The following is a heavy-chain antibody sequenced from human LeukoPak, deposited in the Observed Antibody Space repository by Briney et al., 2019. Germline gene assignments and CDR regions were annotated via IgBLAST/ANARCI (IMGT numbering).Heavy chain of an antibody. CDR2: ISGSGGGT. J-gene: IGHJ4*02. D-gene: IGHD3-22*01. V-gene: IGHV3-23*01. CDR1: GITLSNYA. Sequence: GGSLRLSCAVSGITLSNYAMSWVRQAPGKGLEWVAGISGSGGGTKYADSVKGRFTISRDNSKNTLYLQMNNLRVDDTAVYFCAKRGVVIRVILVGFHKEAYYFDSWGQGALVTVSP. CDR3: AKRGVVIRVILVGFHKEAYYFDS.